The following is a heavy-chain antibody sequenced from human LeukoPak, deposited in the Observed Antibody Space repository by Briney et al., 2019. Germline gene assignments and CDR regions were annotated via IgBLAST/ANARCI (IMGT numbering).Heavy chain of an antibody. J-gene: IGHJ4*02. D-gene: IGHD5-24*01. Sequence: ASVKVSCKASGYTFTSHTIHWVRQAPGQGLEWVGWITPSGGTNYPQKFQGRVAITWDTSITTAYMDLSRLTSDDTAVYYCARDRYGDGFAHLDYWGQGALVTVSS. CDR2: ITPSGGT. V-gene: IGHV1-2*02. CDR1: GYTFTSHT. CDR3: ARDRYGDGFAHLDY.